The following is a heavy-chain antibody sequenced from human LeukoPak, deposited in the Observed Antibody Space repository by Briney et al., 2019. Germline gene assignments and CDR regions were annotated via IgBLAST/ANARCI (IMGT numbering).Heavy chain of an antibody. CDR1: RFTPSSYG. CDR2: ISGSGGST. J-gene: IGHJ4*02. D-gene: IGHD6-19*01. CDR3: ARDTPVAVAVFDY. Sequence: PGGSLRLSRAASRFTPSSYGLSSVRRPPAKGLEWVSRISGSGGSTYYADSVKGRFTISRDNSKKTLYLQMNSLRVEDTAVYYCARDTPVAVAVFDYWGQGALVTVSP. V-gene: IGHV3-23*01.